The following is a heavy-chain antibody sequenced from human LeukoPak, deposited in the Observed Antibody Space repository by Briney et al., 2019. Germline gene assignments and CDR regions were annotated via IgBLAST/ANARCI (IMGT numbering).Heavy chain of an antibody. CDR1: GYTFTSYG. V-gene: IGHV1-18*01. D-gene: IGHD3-3*01. Sequence: APVKVSCKASGYTFTSYGISWVRQAPGQGLEWMGWISAYNGNTNYAQKLQGRVTMTTDTSTSTAYMELRSLRSDDTAVYYCARDAIVRNDFWSGYYLDRGKPGGLNWFDPWGQGTLVTVSS. CDR3: ARDAIVRNDFWSGYYLDRGKPGGLNWFDP. J-gene: IGHJ5*02. CDR2: ISAYNGNT.